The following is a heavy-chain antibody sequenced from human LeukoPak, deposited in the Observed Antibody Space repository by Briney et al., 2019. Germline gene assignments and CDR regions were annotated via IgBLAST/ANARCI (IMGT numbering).Heavy chain of an antibody. CDR3: AGDLHSGSYRWGGIDY. CDR2: IRSSSSTI. CDR1: GFTFSSYS. J-gene: IGHJ4*02. V-gene: IGHV3-48*02. Sequence: PGGSLRLSCAASGFTFSSYSMNWVRQAPGKGLEWGSYIRSSSSTIYYAESVKGRFTISRDNAKNSLYRQMNSLRDEDTAVYYCAGDLHSGSYRWGGIDYWGQGTLVTVSS. D-gene: IGHD1-26*01.